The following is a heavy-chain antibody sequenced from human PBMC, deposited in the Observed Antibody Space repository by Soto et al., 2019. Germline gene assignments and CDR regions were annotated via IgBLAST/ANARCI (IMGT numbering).Heavy chain of an antibody. CDR1: GFTFSSYG. D-gene: IGHD4-17*01. Sequence: QVQLVESGGGVVQPGRSLRLSCAASGFTFSSYGMHWVRQAPGKGLEWVAVIWYDGSNKYYADSVKGRFTISRDNSKNTLYLQMNSLRAEDTAVYYCARDCAYGPLDYWGQGTLVTVSS. CDR2: IWYDGSNK. CDR3: ARDCAYGPLDY. J-gene: IGHJ4*02. V-gene: IGHV3-33*01.